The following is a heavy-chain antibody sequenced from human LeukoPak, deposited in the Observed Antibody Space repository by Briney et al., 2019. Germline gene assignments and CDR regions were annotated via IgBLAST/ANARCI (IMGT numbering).Heavy chain of an antibody. CDR1: GFTFSGYA. V-gene: IGHV3-23*01. D-gene: IGHD1-26*01. Sequence: GGSLRLSCAASGFTFSGYAMSWVRQAPGKGLEWVSAISGSGGSTYYADSVKGRFTISRDNSKNTLYLQMNSLRAEDTAVYYCAKEMLGELLPISWDYWGQGTLVTVSS. J-gene: IGHJ4*02. CDR2: ISGSGGST. CDR3: AKEMLGELLPISWDY.